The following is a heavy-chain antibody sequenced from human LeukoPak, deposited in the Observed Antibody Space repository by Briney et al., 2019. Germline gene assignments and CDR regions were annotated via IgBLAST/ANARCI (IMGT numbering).Heavy chain of an antibody. Sequence: SETLSLTCTVSGGSISSGGYYWSWIRQHPGKGLEWIGYIYYSGSTYYNPSLKSRVTISVDTSKNQFSLKLSSVTAADTAVYYCARANYDSSGYYGYYFDYWGQGTLVTVSS. J-gene: IGHJ4*02. CDR1: GGSISSGGYY. CDR3: ARANYDSSGYYGYYFDY. V-gene: IGHV4-31*03. D-gene: IGHD3-22*01. CDR2: IYYSGST.